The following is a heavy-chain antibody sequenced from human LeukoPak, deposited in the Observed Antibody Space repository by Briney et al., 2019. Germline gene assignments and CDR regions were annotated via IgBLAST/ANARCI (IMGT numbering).Heavy chain of an antibody. Sequence: SETLSLTCAVYGGSFSGYYWGWIRQPPGKGLEWIGSIYYSGSTYYNPSLQSRVTISVDTSKNQFSLKLSSVTAADTAVYYCVRQGGYPDEPRPFDYWGQGTLVTVSS. V-gene: IGHV4-39*01. CDR3: VRQGGYPDEPRPFDY. CDR1: GGSFSGYY. D-gene: IGHD2-15*01. CDR2: IYYSGST. J-gene: IGHJ4*02.